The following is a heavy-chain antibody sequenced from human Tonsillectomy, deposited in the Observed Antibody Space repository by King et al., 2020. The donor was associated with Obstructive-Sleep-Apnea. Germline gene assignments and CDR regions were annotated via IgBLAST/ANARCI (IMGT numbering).Heavy chain of an antibody. V-gene: IGHV4-59*08. D-gene: IGHD6-13*01. J-gene: IGHJ3*02. Sequence: QLQESGPGLVKPSETLSLTCTVSVDSISSYYWSWIRQPPGKGLEWMGYIYYSGSTNYNPPLKSRVTISVDTSKNQFSLKLSSVTAADTAVYYCARRKIAAAGAFDIWGQGTMVTVSS. CDR1: VDSISSYY. CDR2: IYYSGST. CDR3: ARRKIAAAGAFDI.